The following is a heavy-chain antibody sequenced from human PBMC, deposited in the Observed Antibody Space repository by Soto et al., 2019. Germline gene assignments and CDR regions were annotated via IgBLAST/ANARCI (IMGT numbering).Heavy chain of an antibody. CDR3: ASCARYYWNYMMY. D-gene: IGHD1-1*01. V-gene: IGHV1-18*01. CDR1: GYTFSNDA. CDR2: VSEYNGNT. J-gene: IGHJ4*02. Sequence: QIQLVQSGAEVKKPGASVKVSCKASGYTFSNDAITWVRQDPGQGLEWMGWVSEYNGNTNYAQKFKCRVTMTTGTSKMTAYMDIRSRRYGYTAVDFCASCARYYWNYMMYGAQGTLFTVTS.